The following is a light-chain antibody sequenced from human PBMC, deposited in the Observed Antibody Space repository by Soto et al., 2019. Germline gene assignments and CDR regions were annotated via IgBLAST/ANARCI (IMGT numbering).Light chain of an antibody. J-gene: IGKJ1*01. Sequence: EIVLTQSPATPSLSPGERATLSCRASQSVSSSLAWYQQKPGQAPRLLMYDASNRATGIPARLSGSGSGTDFTLTISGLEPEDFALYYCQQRSSWPPTFGQGTKVEMK. V-gene: IGKV3-11*01. CDR1: QSVSSS. CDR3: QQRSSWPPT. CDR2: DAS.